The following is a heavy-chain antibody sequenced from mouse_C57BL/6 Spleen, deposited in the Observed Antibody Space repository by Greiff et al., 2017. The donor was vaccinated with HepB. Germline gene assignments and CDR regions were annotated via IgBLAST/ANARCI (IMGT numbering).Heavy chain of an antibody. V-gene: IGHV1-26*01. CDR3: AVYYGSSPDY. Sequence: EVKLQQSGPELVKPGASVKISCKASGYTFTDYYMNWVKQSHGKSLEWIGDINPNNGGTSYNQKFKGKATLTVDKSSSTAYMELRSLTSEDSAVYYCAVYYGSSPDYWGQGTTLTVSS. D-gene: IGHD1-1*01. CDR1: GYTFTDYY. J-gene: IGHJ2*01. CDR2: INPNNGGT.